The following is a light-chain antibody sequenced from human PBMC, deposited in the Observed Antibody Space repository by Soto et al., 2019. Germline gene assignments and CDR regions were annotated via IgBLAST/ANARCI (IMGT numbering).Light chain of an antibody. V-gene: IGLV2-14*01. CDR2: EVT. J-gene: IGLJ2*01. CDR3: SSYTDTSALV. CDR1: SSDIGVYNY. Sequence: QAVVTQPASVSGSPGQSITISCTGTSSDIGVYNYVSWYQHHPGKAPKLIIYEVTSRPSGVSHRFSGSKSGNTASLTISGLQAEDEADYFCSSYTDTSALVFGGGTKLTVL.